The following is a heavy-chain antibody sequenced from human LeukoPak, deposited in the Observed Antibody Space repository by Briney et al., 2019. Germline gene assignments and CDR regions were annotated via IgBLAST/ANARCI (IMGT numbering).Heavy chain of an antibody. CDR1: GFTFSSYG. D-gene: IGHD1-7*01. CDR3: ARMAQRGITGTTTALPFYFDY. V-gene: IGHV3-30*03. Sequence: GGSLRLSCAASGFTFSSYGMHWVRQAPGKGLEWVAVISYDGSNKYYADSVKGRFTISRDNSKNTLYLQMNSLRAEDTAVYYCARMAQRGITGTTTALPFYFDYWGQGTLVTVSS. J-gene: IGHJ4*02. CDR2: ISYDGSNK.